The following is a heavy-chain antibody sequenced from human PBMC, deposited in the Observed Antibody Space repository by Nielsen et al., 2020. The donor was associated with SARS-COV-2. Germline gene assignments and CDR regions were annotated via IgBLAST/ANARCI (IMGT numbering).Heavy chain of an antibody. V-gene: IGHV3-7*04. CDR1: GFTFSSYW. Sequence: GESLKISCAASGFTFSSYWMSWVRQAPGKGLEWVANIKQDGSEKYYVDSVKGRFTISRDNAKNSLYLQINSLRVEDTAVYYCARGYYYGSGTPEADYWGQGTLVTVSS. J-gene: IGHJ4*02. CDR3: ARGYYYGSGTPEADY. CDR2: IKQDGSEK. D-gene: IGHD3-10*01.